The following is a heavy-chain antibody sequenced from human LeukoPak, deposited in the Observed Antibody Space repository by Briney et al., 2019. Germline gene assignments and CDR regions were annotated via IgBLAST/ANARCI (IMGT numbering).Heavy chain of an antibody. D-gene: IGHD5-18*01. V-gene: IGHV3-9*01. CDR3: AKDLGPRIQGMDV. Sequence: QSGGSLRLSCAASGFTFDDYAMHWVRQAPGQGMGWVSGISWNSGSIGYADSVKGRFTISRDNAKNSLYLQMNSLRAEDTALYYCAKDLGPRIQGMDVWGKGTTVTASS. CDR1: GFTFDDYA. CDR2: ISWNSGSI. J-gene: IGHJ6*04.